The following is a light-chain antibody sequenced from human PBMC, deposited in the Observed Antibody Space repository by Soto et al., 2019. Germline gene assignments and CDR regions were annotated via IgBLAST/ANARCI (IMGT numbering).Light chain of an antibody. Sequence: EVVMTQSPVTLSVSPGERATLSCRASQSITTNLAWYQQKPGQAPSLLIYGASTRATGIPARFSGSGSVTQFTLTSNSLQSEDFAVYYCQQYNDWPPKRTFGQGTRVDFK. CDR1: QSITTN. J-gene: IGKJ1*01. CDR2: GAS. V-gene: IGKV3-15*01. CDR3: QQYNDWPPKRT.